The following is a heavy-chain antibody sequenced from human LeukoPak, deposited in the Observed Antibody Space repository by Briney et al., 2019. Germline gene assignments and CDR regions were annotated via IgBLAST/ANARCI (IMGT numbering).Heavy chain of an antibody. CDR1: GFTFSSYG. Sequence: GGSLRLSCAASGFTFSSYGMHWFRQAPGKGLEWVAFIRYDGSNKYYADSVKGRFTISRDNSKNTLYLQMNGLRAEDTAVYYCAKGSGYSYGSYDYWGQGTLVTVSS. D-gene: IGHD5-18*01. CDR3: AKGSGYSYGSYDY. V-gene: IGHV3-30*02. J-gene: IGHJ4*02. CDR2: IRYDGSNK.